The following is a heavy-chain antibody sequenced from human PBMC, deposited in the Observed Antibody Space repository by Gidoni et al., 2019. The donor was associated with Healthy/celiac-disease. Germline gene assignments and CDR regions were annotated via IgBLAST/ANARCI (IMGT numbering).Heavy chain of an antibody. CDR3: AREGYDSSGASKLYYFDY. Sequence: EVQLVQSGAEVKKPGESLRISCKGSGYSFTSYWISWVRQMPGKGLEWMGRIDPSDSYTNYSPSFQGHVTISADKSISTAYLQWSSLKASDTAMYYCAREGYDSSGASKLYYFDYWGQGTLVTVSS. CDR2: IDPSDSYT. CDR1: GYSFTSYW. D-gene: IGHD3-22*01. J-gene: IGHJ4*02. V-gene: IGHV5-10-1*03.